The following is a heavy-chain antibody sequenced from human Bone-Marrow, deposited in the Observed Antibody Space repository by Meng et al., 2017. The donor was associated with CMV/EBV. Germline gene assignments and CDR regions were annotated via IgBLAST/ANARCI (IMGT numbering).Heavy chain of an antibody. CDR2: IYYSGST. D-gene: IGHD2-2*01. CDR1: GGSISSSY. CDR3: ARVQKQSVVVPAAIPWSAYYYGRDV. J-gene: IGHJ6*02. V-gene: IGHV4-59*01. Sequence: SETLSLTCTVSGGSISSSYRSWIRQPPGKGLEWIGYIYYSGSTNYNPSLKSRVTISADTSKNQFSLKLSSVTAADTAVYYCARVQKQSVVVPAAIPWSAYYYGRDVWGQGNTVNVPS.